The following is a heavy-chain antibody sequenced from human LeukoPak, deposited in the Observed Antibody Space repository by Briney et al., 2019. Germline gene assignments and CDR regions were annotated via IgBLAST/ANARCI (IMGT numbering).Heavy chain of an antibody. V-gene: IGHV3-21*01. CDR2: ISSSSSSI. D-gene: IGHD5-18*01. CDR1: GFTFSSYS. Sequence: PGGSLRLSCAASGFTFSSYSMNWVRQAPGKGLEWVSSISSSSSSIYYADSVKGRFTISRDNAKNSLYLQMNSLRAGDTAVYYCAGASGDIVETATMGSYWGQGTLVTVSS. CDR3: AGASGDIVETATMGSY. J-gene: IGHJ4*02.